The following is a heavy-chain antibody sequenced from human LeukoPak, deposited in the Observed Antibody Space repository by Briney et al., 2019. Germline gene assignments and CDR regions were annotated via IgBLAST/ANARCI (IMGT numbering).Heavy chain of an antibody. CDR2: ISGSGGST. V-gene: IGHV3-23*01. D-gene: IGHD6-13*01. CDR1: GFTFSSYA. CDR3: AKERSSSWYNWFDP. Sequence: GGSLRLSCAASGFTFSSYALSWVREAPGKGLEWVSAISGSGGSTYYADSVKGRFTISRDNSKNTLYLQMNSLRAEDTAVYYCAKERSSSWYNWFDPWGQGTLVTVSS. J-gene: IGHJ5*02.